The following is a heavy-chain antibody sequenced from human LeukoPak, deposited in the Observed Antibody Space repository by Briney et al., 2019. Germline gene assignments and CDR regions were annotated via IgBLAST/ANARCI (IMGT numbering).Heavy chain of an antibody. CDR2: ITGSGGGT. CDR1: GFTFSNYA. J-gene: IGHJ4*02. D-gene: IGHD3-9*01. CDR3: AKWGDYDVLTGYYDPDY. Sequence: PGASLRLSCAASGFTFSNYAMSWVRQAPGKGLEWVSAITGSGGGTYYADSVKGRFTISRDNSKNTLYLQMNSLRAEDTAVYHCAKWGDYDVLTGYYDPDYWGQGTLVTVSS. V-gene: IGHV3-23*01.